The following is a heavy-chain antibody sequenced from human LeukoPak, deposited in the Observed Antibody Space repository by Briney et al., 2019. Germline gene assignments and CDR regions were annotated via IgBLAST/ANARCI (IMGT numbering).Heavy chain of an antibody. D-gene: IGHD4-23*01. V-gene: IGHV3-30*18. CDR2: ISYDGSNK. J-gene: IGHJ4*02. CDR1: GFTFSSYG. Sequence: GGSLRLSCAASGFTFSSYGMHWVRQAPGKGLEWVAVISYDGSNKYYADSVKGRFTISRDNSKNTLYLQMNSLRAEDTAVYYCAKDADYGGNGYFDYWGQGTLVTVSS. CDR3: AKDADYGGNGYFDY.